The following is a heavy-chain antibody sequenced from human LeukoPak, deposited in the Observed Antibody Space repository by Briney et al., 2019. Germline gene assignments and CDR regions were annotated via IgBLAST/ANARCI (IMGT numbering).Heavy chain of an antibody. J-gene: IGHJ4*02. Sequence: SETLSLTCTVSGVSISSYYWSWIRQPAGKGLEWIGRIHSSGSTNYSPSLKSRVAMSVDTSKNQFSLERSSVTAADTAVYYCAREAVHYGSGSLDYWGQGTLVTVSS. V-gene: IGHV4-4*07. CDR3: AREAVHYGSGSLDY. D-gene: IGHD3-10*01. CDR1: GVSISSYY. CDR2: IHSSGST.